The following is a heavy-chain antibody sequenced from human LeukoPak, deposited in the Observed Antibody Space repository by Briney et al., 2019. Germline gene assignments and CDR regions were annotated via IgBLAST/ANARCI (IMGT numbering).Heavy chain of an antibody. D-gene: IGHD2-2*01. J-gene: IGHJ4*02. Sequence: PGGSLKLSCAASGFTFSGSAMHWVRQASVKGLEWVGRIRSKANSYATAYAASVKGRFTISRDDSKNTAYLQMNSLKTEDTAVYYCTRLYCSSTSCYASGYWGQGTLVTVSS. CDR1: GFTFSGSA. V-gene: IGHV3-73*01. CDR2: IRSKANSYAT. CDR3: TRLYCSSTSCYASGY.